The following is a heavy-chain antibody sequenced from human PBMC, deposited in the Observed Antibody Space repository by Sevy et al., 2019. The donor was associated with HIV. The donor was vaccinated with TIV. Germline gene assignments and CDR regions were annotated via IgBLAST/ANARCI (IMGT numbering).Heavy chain of an antibody. V-gene: IGHV3-53*01. CDR1: GFTVSSNY. D-gene: IGHD3-3*01. Sequence: GGSLRLSCAASGFTVSSNYMSWVRQAPGKGLEWVSVIYSGGSTYYADSVKDRFTISRDNSKNTLYLQMNSLRAEDTAVYYCARGHYYDFWSGYYKGTKSYYYYGMDVWGQGTTVTVSS. CDR2: IYSGGST. CDR3: ARGHYYDFWSGYYKGTKSYYYYGMDV. J-gene: IGHJ6*02.